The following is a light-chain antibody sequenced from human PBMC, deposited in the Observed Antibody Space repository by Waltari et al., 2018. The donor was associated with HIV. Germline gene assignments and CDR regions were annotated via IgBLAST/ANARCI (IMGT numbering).Light chain of an antibody. CDR1: SSNIGNDN. CDR2: KNY. Sequence: QSVLTQPPSASGTPGQTVTISCSGGSSNIGNDNVYWYQQLPGMTPKLLIYKNYVRPSGVPDRFAGAKSGTSASLAISGPRSEDEADYYCVGWDSSLSAYVFGAGTKVTVL. CDR3: VGWDSSLSAYV. V-gene: IGLV1-47*01. J-gene: IGLJ1*01.